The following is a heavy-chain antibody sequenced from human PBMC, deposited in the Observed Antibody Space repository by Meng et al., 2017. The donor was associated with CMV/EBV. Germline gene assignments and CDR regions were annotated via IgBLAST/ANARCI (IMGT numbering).Heavy chain of an antibody. D-gene: IGHD6-13*01. J-gene: IGHJ4*02. CDR1: GFSLSTSGVG. Sequence: QITLKESGPTLVKPPQTLTLPCTFSGFSLSTSGVGVGWIRQPPGKALEWLALIYWDDDKRYSPSLKSRLTITKDTSKNQVVLTMTNMDPVDTATYYCARIAAAGRFDYWGQGTLVTVSS. V-gene: IGHV2-5*02. CDR3: ARIAAAGRFDY. CDR2: IYWDDDK.